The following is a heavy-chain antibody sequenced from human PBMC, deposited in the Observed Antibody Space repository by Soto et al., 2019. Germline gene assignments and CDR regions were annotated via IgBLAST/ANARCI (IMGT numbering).Heavy chain of an antibody. CDR1: GFTFSSYS. D-gene: IGHD6-13*01. V-gene: IGHV3-48*01. J-gene: IGHJ5*02. Sequence: PGGSLRLSCAASGFTFSSYSMNWVRQAPGKGLEWVSYISSSSSTIYYADSVKGRFTISRDDSKNTLYLQMNNLKTEDTVVYYCTTDNNQQLVVRFDPWGQGTLVTVSS. CDR2: ISSSSSTI. CDR3: TTDNNQQLVVRFDP.